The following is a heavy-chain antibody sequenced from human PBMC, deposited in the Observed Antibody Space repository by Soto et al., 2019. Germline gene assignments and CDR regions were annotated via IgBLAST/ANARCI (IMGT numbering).Heavy chain of an antibody. D-gene: IGHD1-26*01. J-gene: IGHJ5*02. Sequence: GGSLRLSCSASGFSFSNYGMVWVRQGPGKGLEYVSGITSGVTTYYADSVKGRFSISRDNSKNTLYLQMGSLRAEDTAVYYCVKGARELRLDDHWGQGTLVTVSS. CDR2: ITSGVTT. CDR3: VKGARELRLDDH. V-gene: IGHV3-64D*08. CDR1: GFSFSNYG.